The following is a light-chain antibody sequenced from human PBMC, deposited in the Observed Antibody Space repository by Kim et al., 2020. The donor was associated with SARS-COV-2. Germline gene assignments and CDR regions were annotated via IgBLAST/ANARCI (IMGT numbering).Light chain of an antibody. V-gene: IGKV1-5*03. J-gene: IGKJ1*01. CDR2: SAS. CDR3: HQYKAYSLWT. Sequence: DIQMTQSPPLLSASVGDRVTITCRASQNIDVWLAWYQHRPGTAPKLLIHSASTLRSGVPSRFSGSGSGTEFTLTITSLQPDDFATYFGHQYKAYSLWTFGQGTNVEVK. CDR1: QNIDVW.